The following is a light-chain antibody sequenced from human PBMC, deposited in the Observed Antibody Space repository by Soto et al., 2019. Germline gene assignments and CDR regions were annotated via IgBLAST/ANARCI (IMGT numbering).Light chain of an antibody. CDR2: AAS. V-gene: IGKV1-9*01. CDR1: QGISNY. Sequence: DIQLTQSPSFLSASVGDRVTITCRASQGISNYVLWYQQKPVKAPKLLIYAASTLQSGVASRFSGSGSGTEFTLTISSLQPEDFAIYYCQHLDSYPITFGQGTRLEIK. J-gene: IGKJ5*01. CDR3: QHLDSYPIT.